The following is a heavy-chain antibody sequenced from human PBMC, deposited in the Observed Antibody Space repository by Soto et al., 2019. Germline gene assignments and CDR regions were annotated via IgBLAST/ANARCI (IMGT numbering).Heavy chain of an antibody. CDR3: ARHLAGNRDY. D-gene: IGHD2-15*01. J-gene: IGHJ4*02. CDR1: GGTCVGYG. Sequence: SIRLSWGVAGGTCVGYGSHWVRQGQGKGLVWVSRITSDASSTSYADSVKGRFTLSRHNAKNTLYLQMNTLRAEAMPVYYCARHLAGNRDYWRQGTLVTVSS. CDR2: ITSDASST. V-gene: IGHV3-74*01.